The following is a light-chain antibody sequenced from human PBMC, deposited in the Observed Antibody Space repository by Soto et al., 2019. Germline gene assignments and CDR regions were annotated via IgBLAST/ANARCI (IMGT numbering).Light chain of an antibody. CDR2: GAS. CDR3: QQYGSSPAVT. J-gene: IGKJ3*01. CDR1: QSVSSSY. Sequence: EIVLTQSPGTLSLSPGERATLSCRASQSVSSSYLAWYQQKPGQAPRLLIYGASSRATGIPDRFSGSGSGTDFTLTIRRLEPEDLAVYSCQQYGSSPAVTFGPGTKVDIK. V-gene: IGKV3-20*01.